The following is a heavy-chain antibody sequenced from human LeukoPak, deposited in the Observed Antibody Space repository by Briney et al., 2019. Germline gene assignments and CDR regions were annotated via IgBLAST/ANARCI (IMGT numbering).Heavy chain of an antibody. J-gene: IGHJ4*02. V-gene: IGHV3-30*02. D-gene: IGHD2-15*01. CDR3: AKGKDCSGGSCYVDY. Sequence: GGSLRLSCAASGFTFNNYGMHWVRQAPGNGLEWVAFIRNDGNTQYYADSVKGRFTISRVNSKNTLYLHMNSLTAEDTAVYYCAKGKDCSGGSCYVDYWGQGTLVTVSS. CDR1: GFTFNNYG. CDR2: IRNDGNTQ.